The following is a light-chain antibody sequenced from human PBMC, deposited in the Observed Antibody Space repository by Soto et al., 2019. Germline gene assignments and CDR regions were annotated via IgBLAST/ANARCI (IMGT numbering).Light chain of an antibody. CDR1: NIGSKS. CDR3: QVWDSSSDHPYV. Sequence: SYELTQPPSVSVAPGKTARITCGGNNIGSKSVHWYQQKPGQAPVLVIYYDSDRPSGIPERFSGSNSGNTATLTISRVEAGDEADYYCQVWDSSSDHPYVFGTATKLTVL. J-gene: IGLJ1*01. V-gene: IGLV3-21*04. CDR2: YDS.